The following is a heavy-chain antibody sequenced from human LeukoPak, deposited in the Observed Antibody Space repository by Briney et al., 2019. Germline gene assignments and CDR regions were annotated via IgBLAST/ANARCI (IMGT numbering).Heavy chain of an antibody. J-gene: IGHJ3*02. Sequence: SETLSLTCAVSGGSISSGGYSWSWIRQPPGKGLEWIGYIYHSGSTYHNPSLKSRVTISVDRSKSQFSLKLSSVTGVDTGVYYCAGITVTRGGAFDIWGQGTMVTVSS. CDR2: IYHSGST. V-gene: IGHV4-30-2*01. CDR3: AGITVTRGGAFDI. D-gene: IGHD4-17*01. CDR1: GGSISSGGYS.